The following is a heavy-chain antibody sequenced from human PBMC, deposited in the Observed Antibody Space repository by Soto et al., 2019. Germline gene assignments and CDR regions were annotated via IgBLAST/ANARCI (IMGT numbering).Heavy chain of an antibody. CDR2: IVVGSGNT. CDR3: AAVFSDSSGWYRVLDI. CDR1: GFTFTSSA. J-gene: IGHJ3*02. D-gene: IGHD6-19*01. V-gene: IGHV1-58*01. Sequence: SVKVSCKASGFTFTSSAVQWVRQARGQRLEWIGWIVVGSGNTNYAQKFQERVTITRDMSTSTAYMELSSLRSEDTAVYYCAAVFSDSSGWYRVLDIWGQGTMVTVS.